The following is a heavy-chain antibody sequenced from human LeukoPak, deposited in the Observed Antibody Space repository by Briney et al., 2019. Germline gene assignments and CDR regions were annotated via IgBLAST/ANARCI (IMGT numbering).Heavy chain of an antibody. CDR1: GYAFGDYG. CDR3: ARAPRYYYGSGSSGY. CDR2: ISGYSGKT. D-gene: IGHD3-10*01. V-gene: IGHV1-8*01. J-gene: IGHJ4*02. Sequence: ASVKVSCKTSGYAFGDYGISWVRQAPGQGLEWMGWISGYSGKTLYTQKFQGRVTMTRNTSISTAYMELSSLRSEDTAVYYCARAPRYYYGSGSSGYWGQGTLVTVSS.